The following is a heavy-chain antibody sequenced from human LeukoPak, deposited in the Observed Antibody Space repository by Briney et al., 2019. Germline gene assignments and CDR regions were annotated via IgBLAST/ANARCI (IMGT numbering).Heavy chain of an antibody. Sequence: GGSLRLSCAASGFTFSGYGMHWVRQAPGKGLEWVAVISYDGHNEYYGDSVKGRFTISRDNSKNTVFLQMNSLRAEDTAVYYCAKGVCYGGMDVWGQGTTVTVSS. CDR1: GFTFSGYG. D-gene: IGHD2-8*01. J-gene: IGHJ6*02. CDR3: AKGVCYGGMDV. CDR2: ISYDGHNE. V-gene: IGHV3-30*18.